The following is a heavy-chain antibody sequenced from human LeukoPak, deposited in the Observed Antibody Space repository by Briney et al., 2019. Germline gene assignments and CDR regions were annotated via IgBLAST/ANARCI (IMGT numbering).Heavy chain of an antibody. CDR2: ISDSGST. CDR1: GGSISSYY. J-gene: IGHJ4*02. CDR3: ARKISYISVFDY. Sequence: SETLSLTCTVSGGSISSYYWSWIRQPPGQGLEWVGYISDSGSTNYNPFLKSRVTISGDTPGNQVSLKLSSVTAADTAVYYCARKISYISVFDYWGQGTLVTVSS. V-gene: IGHV4-59*01. D-gene: IGHD2-15*01.